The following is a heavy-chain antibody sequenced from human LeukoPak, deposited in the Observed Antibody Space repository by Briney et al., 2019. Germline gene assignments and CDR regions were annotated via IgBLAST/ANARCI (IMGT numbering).Heavy chain of an antibody. D-gene: IGHD6-19*01. J-gene: IGHJ6*03. V-gene: IGHV3-21*01. CDR3: ARDQEDSSGFSYYYYYYMDV. Sequence: PGGSLRLSCAASGFTFSSYSMNWVRQAPGKGLEWVSSISASSSYIYYADSVKGRFTISGDNSKNTLYLQMNSLRAEDTAVYYCARDQEDSSGFSYYYYYYMDVWGKGTTVTVSS. CDR2: ISASSSYI. CDR1: GFTFSSYS.